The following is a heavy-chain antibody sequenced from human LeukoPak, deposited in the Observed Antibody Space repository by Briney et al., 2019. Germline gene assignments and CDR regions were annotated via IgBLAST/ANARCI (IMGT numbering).Heavy chain of an antibody. Sequence: GGSLRLSCVASGFTFSNYWMHWVRHAPGKGLVWVSRIKSDGSSTNYADSVKGRFTISRDNAKNTLYLEMNSLRAEDTAVYYCVRVGAVAGTGDYWGQGTLVTVSS. V-gene: IGHV3-74*01. CDR2: IKSDGSST. J-gene: IGHJ4*02. CDR1: GFTFSNYW. D-gene: IGHD6-19*01. CDR3: VRVGAVAGTGDY.